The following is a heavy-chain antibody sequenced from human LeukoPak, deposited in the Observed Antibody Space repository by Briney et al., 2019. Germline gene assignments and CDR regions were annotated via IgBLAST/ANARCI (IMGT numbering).Heavy chain of an antibody. CDR3: ARDRNGGSGSFYFDY. J-gene: IGHJ4*02. V-gene: IGHV3-11*04. Sequence: GGSLRLSCAASGFTFSDYYMSWIRQAPGKGLEWVSYISSSGSTIYYADSVKGRFTISRDNAINSLYLQMNSLRAEDTAVYYCARDRNGGSGSFYFDYWGQGTLVTVSS. D-gene: IGHD3-10*01. CDR2: ISSSGSTI. CDR1: GFTFSDYY.